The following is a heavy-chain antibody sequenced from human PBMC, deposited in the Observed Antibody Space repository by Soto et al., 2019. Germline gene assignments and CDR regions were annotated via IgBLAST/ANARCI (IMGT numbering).Heavy chain of an antibody. CDR2: INPDGSKR. CDR3: VRDRAYSSFDY. CDR1: GFSFSTSW. J-gene: IGHJ4*02. V-gene: IGHV3-7*05. D-gene: IGHD2-21*01. Sequence: EVLLVESGGGLMQRGGSLRVSCAASGFSFSTSWMCRVRQAPGKGLEWVATINPDGSKRDSLDSVEGRFTISRDNAKNSLFLQVNSLRVEDTAVYYCVRDRAYSSFDYWGQGALVTVSS.